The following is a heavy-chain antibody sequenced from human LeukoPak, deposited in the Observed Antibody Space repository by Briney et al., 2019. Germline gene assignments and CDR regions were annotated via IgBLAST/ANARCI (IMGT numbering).Heavy chain of an antibody. CDR1: GFTFDDYA. Sequence: GGSLRLSCAASGFTFDDYAMSWVRQAPGKGLEWVSAISGSGGSTYYADSVKGRFTISRDNSKNTLYLQMNSLRAEDTAVYYCAKTVDFYYYYYMDVWGKGTTVTVSS. V-gene: IGHV3-23*01. J-gene: IGHJ6*03. CDR3: AKTVDFYYYYYMDV. CDR2: ISGSGGST.